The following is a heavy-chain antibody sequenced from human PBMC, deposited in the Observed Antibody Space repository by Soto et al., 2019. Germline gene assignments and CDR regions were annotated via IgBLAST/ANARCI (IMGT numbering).Heavy chain of an antibody. CDR2: INAGNGNT. Sequence: QVQLVQSGAEVKKPGASVKVSCKAAGYTFTSYAMHWVRQAPGQRREWMGWINAGNGNTKYSQKFQGRVTITRDTSASTAYMELSSLRSEDTAVYYCARGDPGIAAEDAFDIWGQGTMVTVSS. J-gene: IGHJ3*02. D-gene: IGHD6-13*01. CDR3: ARGDPGIAAEDAFDI. CDR1: GYTFTSYA. V-gene: IGHV1-3*01.